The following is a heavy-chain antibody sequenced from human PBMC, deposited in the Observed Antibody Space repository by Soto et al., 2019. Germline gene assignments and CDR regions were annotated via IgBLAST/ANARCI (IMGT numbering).Heavy chain of an antibody. CDR3: AKVIRADSTSSNFYYYSGMDV. CDR2: ISNHGSNK. V-gene: IGHV3-30*18. Sequence: QVQMVESGGGVVQPGRSLRLSCAVSGFSFSTYGMHCVRQAPGKGLEWMAVISNHGSNKYYADSVKGRFTISRDNSKDTLFLQMNSLRGEDTAIYYCAKVIRADSTSSNFYYYSGMDVWGQGTTVTVSS. J-gene: IGHJ6*02. D-gene: IGHD6-6*01. CDR1: GFSFSTYG.